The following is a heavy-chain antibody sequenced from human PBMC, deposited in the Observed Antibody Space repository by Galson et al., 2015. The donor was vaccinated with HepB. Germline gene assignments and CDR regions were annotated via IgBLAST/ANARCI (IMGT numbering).Heavy chain of an antibody. CDR3: ARVKRGEWYSYYYYGMDV. CDR1: GFISSMYW. Sequence: SLRLSCAASGFISSMYWMNWVRQAPGKGLEWVANIKDDGSEKNYVASAKGRFTIPRDNAQNSLYLQMNSLRAEDTAVYYCARVKRGEWYSYYYYGMDVWGQGTTVTVSS. CDR2: IKDDGSEK. J-gene: IGHJ6*02. D-gene: IGHD3-10*01. V-gene: IGHV3-7*05.